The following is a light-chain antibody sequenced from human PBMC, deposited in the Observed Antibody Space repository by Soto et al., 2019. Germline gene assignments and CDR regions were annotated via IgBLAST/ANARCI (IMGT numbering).Light chain of an antibody. CDR2: EVT. V-gene: IGLV2-14*01. Sequence: QSALTQPASVSGSPGQSITISCTGTSSDVGGDNFVSWYQQHPGTAPKLIIYEVTDRPSGVSNRFSGSKSGTTASLAISGLQAEDEADYYCHSYASRNTLLFGGGTKLTVL. CDR3: HSYASRNTLL. J-gene: IGLJ2*01. CDR1: SSDVGGDNF.